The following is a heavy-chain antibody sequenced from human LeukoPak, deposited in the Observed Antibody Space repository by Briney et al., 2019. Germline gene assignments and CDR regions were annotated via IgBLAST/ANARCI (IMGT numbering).Heavy chain of an antibody. CDR1: GDSVPSNSAA. Sequence: SQTLSLTCAISGDSVPSNSAAWNWIRQSPSRGLEWLGRTYYRSKYYNDYAVSVKSRITITPDTSKNQFSLQLNSVTPEDTAVYYCARGYYYDRSLYYHGMDVWGQGTTVTVSS. CDR2: TYYRSKYYN. V-gene: IGHV6-1*01. CDR3: ARGYYYDRSLYYHGMDV. J-gene: IGHJ6*02. D-gene: IGHD3-22*01.